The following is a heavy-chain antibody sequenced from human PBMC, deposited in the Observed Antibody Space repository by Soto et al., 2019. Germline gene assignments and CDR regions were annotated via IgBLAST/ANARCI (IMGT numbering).Heavy chain of an antibody. D-gene: IGHD6-19*01. J-gene: IGHJ5*02. CDR3: ARDLGLPYSSVRGWFDP. CDR1: GYTFTSYG. Sequence: ASVKVSCKASGYTFTSYGISWVRQAPGQGLEWMGWISAYNGNTNYAQKLQGRVTMTTDTSTSTAYMELRSLRSDDTAVYYCARDLGLPYSSVRGWFDPWGQGTLLTVSS. V-gene: IGHV1-18*01. CDR2: ISAYNGNT.